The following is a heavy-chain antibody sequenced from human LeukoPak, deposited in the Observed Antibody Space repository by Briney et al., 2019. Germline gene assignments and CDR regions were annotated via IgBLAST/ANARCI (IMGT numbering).Heavy chain of an antibody. CDR1: GFTVSSNY. Sequence: PGGSLRLSCAASGFTVSSNYMSWVRQAPGKGLEWVSVIYSGGSTYYADSVKGRFTISRDDSKNVLYLQMNSLRDEDTAVYYCAKGDSYYDLLTCFDFWGPGTLITVSS. V-gene: IGHV3-53*01. CDR2: IYSGGST. J-gene: IGHJ4*02. CDR3: AKGDSYYDLLTCFDF. D-gene: IGHD3-9*01.